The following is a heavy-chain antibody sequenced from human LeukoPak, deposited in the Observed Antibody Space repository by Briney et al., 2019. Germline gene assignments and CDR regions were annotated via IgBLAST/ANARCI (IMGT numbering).Heavy chain of an antibody. CDR3: AGTNYYDSSGYYSDY. CDR2: IIPIPGIA. CDR1: GGTFSSYA. J-gene: IGHJ4*02. Sequence: ASVKVSCKASGGTFSSYAISWVRQAPGQGLEWMGRIIPIPGIANYAQKFQGRVTITADKSTSTAYMELSSLRSEDTAVYYCAGTNYYDSSGYYSDYWGQGTLVTVSS. D-gene: IGHD3-22*01. V-gene: IGHV1-69*04.